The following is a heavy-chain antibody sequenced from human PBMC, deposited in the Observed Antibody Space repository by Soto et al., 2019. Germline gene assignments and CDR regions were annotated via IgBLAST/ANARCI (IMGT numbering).Heavy chain of an antibody. D-gene: IGHD5-18*01. V-gene: IGHV3-23*01. CDR1: GFTFSSYA. CDR2: ISGSGGST. Sequence: AGGSLRLSCAASGFTFSSYAMSWFRQAPGKGLEWVSAISGSGGSTYYADSVKGRFTISRDNSKNTLYLQMNSLRAEDTAVYYCAKDPAGLWSTEYAFDIWGQGTMVTVSS. J-gene: IGHJ3*02. CDR3: AKDPAGLWSTEYAFDI.